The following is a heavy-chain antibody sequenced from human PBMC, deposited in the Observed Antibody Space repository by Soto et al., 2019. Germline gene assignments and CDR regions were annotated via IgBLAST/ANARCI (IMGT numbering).Heavy chain of an antibody. CDR1: GGSISSDGNY. D-gene: IGHD3-10*01. CDR2: IYYSGST. V-gene: IGHV4-31*03. J-gene: IGHJ6*02. Sequence: QVQLQESGPGLVKSSQTLSLTCTVSGGSISSDGNYWSWIRQHPGKGLEWIGYIYYSGSTNYNPSPKRRVTKEEDTSKNQFSLKLNSVTAADTAVYYCARARMVRGIIYYYGMDVWGQGTTVTVSS. CDR3: ARARMVRGIIYYYGMDV.